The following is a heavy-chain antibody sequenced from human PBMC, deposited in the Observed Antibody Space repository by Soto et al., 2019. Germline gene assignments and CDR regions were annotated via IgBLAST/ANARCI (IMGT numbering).Heavy chain of an antibody. CDR2: VYNTGRT. CDR1: GGSFKSGSYS. V-gene: IGHV4-61*01. J-gene: IGHJ4*02. D-gene: IGHD3-3*01. Sequence: QVQLQESGPGLVKPSETLSLTCTVSGGSFKSGSYSWSWIRQPPGKGLEWIGYVYNTGRTSYNPSLKSRVSISMDTSKNQFSLNLDSVTAADTAVYFCARDFAYFDSWGQGTLVTVSS. CDR3: ARDFAYFDS.